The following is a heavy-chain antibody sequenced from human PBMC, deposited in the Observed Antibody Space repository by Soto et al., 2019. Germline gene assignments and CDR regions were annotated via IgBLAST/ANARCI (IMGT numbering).Heavy chain of an antibody. CDR1: GFTFSSYS. Sequence: EVQLVESGGGLVQPGGSLRLSCAASGFTFSSYSMNWVRQAPGKGLEWVSYISSSSSTIYYADSVKARFTISRDNAKNSLYLQMNSLRDEDTAVYYCAREGSYYDSSGYYYFDYWGQGTLVTVSS. CDR3: AREGSYYDSSGYYYFDY. V-gene: IGHV3-48*02. J-gene: IGHJ4*02. CDR2: ISSSSSTI. D-gene: IGHD3-22*01.